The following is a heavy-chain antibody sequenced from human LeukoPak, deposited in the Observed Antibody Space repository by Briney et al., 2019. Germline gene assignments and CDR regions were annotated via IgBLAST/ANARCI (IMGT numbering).Heavy chain of an antibody. CDR2: ISSSSSYI. CDR1: GFTFSCYR. V-gene: IGHV3-21*01. Sequence: GGSLRLSCAASGFTFSCYRMNWVRQGSGKGLGLVSSISSSSSYIYYADSVKGRFTISRDNAKNSLYLQMNSLRAEDTAVYYCARGAVTTYGIDYWGQGTLVTVSS. D-gene: IGHD4-17*01. CDR3: ARGAVTTYGIDY. J-gene: IGHJ4*02.